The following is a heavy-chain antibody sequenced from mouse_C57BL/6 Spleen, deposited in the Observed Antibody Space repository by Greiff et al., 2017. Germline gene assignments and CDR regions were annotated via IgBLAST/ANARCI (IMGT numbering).Heavy chain of an antibody. J-gene: IGHJ2*01. CDR3: ARHDYGFDY. CDR1: GFTFSDYG. CDR2: ISNLAYSI. Sequence: EVQVVESGGGLVQPGGSLKLSCAASGFTFSDYGMAWVRQAPRKGPEWVAFISNLAYSIYYADTVTGRFTISRENAKNTLYLEMSSLRSEDTAMYYCARHDYGFDYWGQGTTLTVSS. D-gene: IGHD1-1*01. V-gene: IGHV5-15*01.